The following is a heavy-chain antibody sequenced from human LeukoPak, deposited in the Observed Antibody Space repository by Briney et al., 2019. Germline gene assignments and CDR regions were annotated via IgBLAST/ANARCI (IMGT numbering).Heavy chain of an antibody. CDR2: ISSSSSYI. V-gene: IGHV3-21*01. CDR3: VRDMGGWQTYFDY. J-gene: IGHJ4*02. CDR1: GFTISSYG. D-gene: IGHD6-19*01. Sequence: GGSLRLSCAASGFTISSYGMSWVRQAPGKGLEWASSISSSSSYIYYADSVKGRFTISRDNATNSLYLQLNSLRAEDTAVYYCVRDMGGWQTYFDYWGQGTLVTVSS.